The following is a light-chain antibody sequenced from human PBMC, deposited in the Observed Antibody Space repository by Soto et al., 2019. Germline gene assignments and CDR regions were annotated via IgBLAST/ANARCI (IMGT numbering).Light chain of an antibody. Sequence: QSALTQSASVSGSPGQSITISCTGTSSDVGGYNYVSWYQQHPGKAPKLMIYEVSNRPSGVSNRFSGSKSGNTASLTISGLQAEDEADYYCSSYTSSITYVFGTGTKLNVL. J-gene: IGLJ1*01. V-gene: IGLV2-14*01. CDR2: EVS. CDR3: SSYTSSITYV. CDR1: SSDVGGYNY.